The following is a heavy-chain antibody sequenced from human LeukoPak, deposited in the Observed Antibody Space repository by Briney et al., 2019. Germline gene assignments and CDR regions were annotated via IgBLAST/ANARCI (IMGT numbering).Heavy chain of an antibody. D-gene: IGHD3-10*01. CDR3: ARVCGSGIQWNWFDP. CDR1: GYTFTGYY. V-gene: IGHV1-2*02. Sequence: ASVKVSCKASGYTFTGYYMHWVRQAPGQGLEWMGWINPNSGGTNYAQKLQGRVTMTTDTSTSTAYMELRSLRSDDTAVYYCARVCGSGIQWNWFDPWGQGTLVTVSS. J-gene: IGHJ5*02. CDR2: INPNSGGT.